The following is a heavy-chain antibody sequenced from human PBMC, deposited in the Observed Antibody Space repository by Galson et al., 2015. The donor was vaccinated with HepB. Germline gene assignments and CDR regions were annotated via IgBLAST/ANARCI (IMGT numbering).Heavy chain of an antibody. CDR3: ATYVVGAGGRSY. J-gene: IGHJ1*01. CDR1: GASIRHSMSHYH. D-gene: IGHD1-26*01. Sequence: TLSLTCTVSGASIRHSMSHYHWSWIRQSPGKGLEWIGHTYDTGNTNYNPSLESRVTISIDTSNNQLSLRLTSVTAADTAVYYCATYVVGAGGRSYWGQGTLLTGSS. CDR2: TYDTGNT. V-gene: IGHV4-61*05.